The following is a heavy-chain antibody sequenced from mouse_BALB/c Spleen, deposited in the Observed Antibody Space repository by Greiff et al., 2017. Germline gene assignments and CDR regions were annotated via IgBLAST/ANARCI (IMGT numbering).Heavy chain of an antibody. CDR2: IYPGDGDT. V-gene: IGHV1-87*01. CDR1: GYTFTSYW. J-gene: IGHJ4*01. CDR3: ARGAMDY. Sequence: VQLQQSGAELARPGASVKLSCKASGYTFTSYWMQWVKQRPGQGLEWIGAIYPGDGDTRYTQKFKGKATLTADKSSSTAYMQLSSVASEDSAVYYCARGAMDYWGQGTSVTVSS.